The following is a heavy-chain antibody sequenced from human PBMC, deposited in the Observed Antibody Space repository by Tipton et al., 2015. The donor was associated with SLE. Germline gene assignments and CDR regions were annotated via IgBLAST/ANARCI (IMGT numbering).Heavy chain of an antibody. J-gene: IGHJ4*02. D-gene: IGHD3-22*01. CDR1: GGSISSGSYY. CDR3: ASGMIVVGSFDY. V-gene: IGHV4-61*09. Sequence: TLSLTCTVSGGSISSGSYYWSWIRQPAGKGLEWIGYIYTSGSTKYNPSLKSRVTISLETSKKQFSLKMSSVTAADTAVYYCASGMIVVGSFDYWGQGTLGTVSS. CDR2: IYTSGST.